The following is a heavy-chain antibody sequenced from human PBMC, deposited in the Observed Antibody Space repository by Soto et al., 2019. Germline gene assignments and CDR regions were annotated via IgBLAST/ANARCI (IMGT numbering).Heavy chain of an antibody. CDR1: GGTFSSYT. CDR2: IIPILGIA. J-gene: IGHJ6*02. CDR3: ASNFGYCSSTSCYGDYYYGMDV. D-gene: IGHD2-2*03. V-gene: IGHV1-69*02. Sequence: QVQLVQSGAEVKKPGSSVKVSCKASGGTFSSYTISWVRQAPGQGLEWMGRIIPILGIANYAQKFQGRVTITAGKSTSTAYMELSSLRSEDTAVYYCASNFGYCSSTSCYGDYYYGMDVWGQGTTVTVSS.